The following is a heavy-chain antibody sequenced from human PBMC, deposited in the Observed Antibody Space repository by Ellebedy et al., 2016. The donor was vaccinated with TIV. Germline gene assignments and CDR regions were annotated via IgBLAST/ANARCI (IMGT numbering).Heavy chain of an antibody. D-gene: IGHD2-15*01. CDR3: ASPSYCSGDTCTSLFDY. CDR1: GFSFRTYA. CDR2: ISYDGSNK. J-gene: IGHJ4*02. Sequence: GGSLRLXXAVSGFSFRTYAMHWVRQAPGKGLERVAVISYDGSNKYYADSVKGRFTISRDNSKNTMYLQMNSLRVEDTAVYYCASPSYCSGDTCTSLFDYWGQGTLVTVSS. V-gene: IGHV3-30-3*01.